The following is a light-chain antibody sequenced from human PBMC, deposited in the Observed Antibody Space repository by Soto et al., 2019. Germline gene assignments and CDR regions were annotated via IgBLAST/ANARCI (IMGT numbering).Light chain of an antibody. CDR2: GNS. Sequence: QSALTQPPSVYGAPGQRVTISCTGSSSNIGAGYDVHWYQQLPGTAPKLLIYGNSNRPSGVPDRFSGSKSGTSASLAITGLQAEDEADYYCQSYDSSLSGYVFGTGTKLTVL. CDR1: SSNIGAGYD. CDR3: QSYDSSLSGYV. V-gene: IGLV1-40*01. J-gene: IGLJ1*01.